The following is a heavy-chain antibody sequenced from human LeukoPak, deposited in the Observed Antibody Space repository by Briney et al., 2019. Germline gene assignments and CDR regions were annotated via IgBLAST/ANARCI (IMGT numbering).Heavy chain of an antibody. CDR2: INHGGST. V-gene: IGHV4-34*01. Sequence: PSDTLSLTCAVYGGSFSGYHWHWFRPPPGKGLEWSGEINHGGSTKYNPSLKSRVTISIDTSKHQFSLKLSSVTAADTAVYYCAQWGNNMDVWGKGIKVTVSS. CDR3: AQWGNNMDV. J-gene: IGHJ6*03. CDR1: GGSFSGYH. D-gene: IGHD3-16*01.